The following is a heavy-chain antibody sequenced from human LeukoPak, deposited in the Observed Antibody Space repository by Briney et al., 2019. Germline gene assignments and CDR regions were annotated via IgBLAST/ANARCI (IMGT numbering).Heavy chain of an antibody. Sequence: SVKVSCKASGGTFSSYAISWVRQAPGQGLEWTGGIIPIFGTANYAQKFQGRVTITADESTSTAYMELSSLRSEDTAVYYCARGANYDSSGYARNYYYYMDVWGKGTTVTVSS. CDR2: IIPIFGTA. J-gene: IGHJ6*03. V-gene: IGHV1-69*01. D-gene: IGHD3-22*01. CDR3: ARGANYDSSGYARNYYYYMDV. CDR1: GGTFSSYA.